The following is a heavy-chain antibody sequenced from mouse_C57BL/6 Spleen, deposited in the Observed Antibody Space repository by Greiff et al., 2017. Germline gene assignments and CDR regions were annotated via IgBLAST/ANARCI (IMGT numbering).Heavy chain of an antibody. CDR1: GISITTGNYR. Sequence: EVKLVESGPGLVKPSQTVFLTCTVTGISITTGNYRWSWIRQFPGNKLEWIGYIYYSGTITYNPSLTSRTTITRDTPKNQFFLEMNSLTAEDTATDYCARYSNYAYAMDYWGQGTSVTVSS. V-gene: IGHV3-5*01. CDR3: ARYSNYAYAMDY. CDR2: IYYSGTI. J-gene: IGHJ4*01. D-gene: IGHD2-5*01.